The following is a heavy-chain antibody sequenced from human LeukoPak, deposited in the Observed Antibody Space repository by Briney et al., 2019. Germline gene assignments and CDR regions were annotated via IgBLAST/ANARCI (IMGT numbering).Heavy chain of an antibody. CDR1: GFTFDDYA. Sequence: GGSLRLSCAASGFTFDDYAMHWVRQAPGKGLEWVSLISWNGGSTYHADSVKGRFTVSRDNSKNSLYLQMSSLRAEDTALYYCAKDSGSYRDYIDYWGQGTLVTVSS. CDR2: ISWNGGST. D-gene: IGHD1-26*01. V-gene: IGHV3-43D*04. J-gene: IGHJ4*02. CDR3: AKDSGSYRDYIDY.